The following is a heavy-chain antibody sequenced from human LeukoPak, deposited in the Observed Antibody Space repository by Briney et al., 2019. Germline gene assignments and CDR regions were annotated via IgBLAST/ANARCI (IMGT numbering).Heavy chain of an antibody. V-gene: IGHV1-8*01. CDR1: GYTFTSYD. J-gene: IGHJ6*03. Sequence: GASVKVSCKASGYTFTSYDINWVRQATGQGREWLGWMNPYNGNTGNAQKFQGRVTMTRNTSISTAYMEVSSLRPEDTAVYYCARGGLPYYSYYMDVWGKGTTVTVSS. CDR3: ARGGLPYYSYYMDV. CDR2: MNPYNGNT.